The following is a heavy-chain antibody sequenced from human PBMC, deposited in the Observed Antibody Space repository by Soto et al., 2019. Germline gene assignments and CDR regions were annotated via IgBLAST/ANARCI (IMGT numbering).Heavy chain of an antibody. CDR2: ISWNSGSI. D-gene: IGHD3-10*01. V-gene: IGHV3-9*01. Sequence: VQLVESGGGLVKPGGSLRLSCAASGFTFSDYYMSWIRQAPGKGLEWVSGISWNSGSIGYADSVKGRFTISRDNAKNSLYLQMNSLRAEDTALYYCAKDGSSSGTHFDYWGQGTLVTVSS. J-gene: IGHJ4*02. CDR3: AKDGSSSGTHFDY. CDR1: GFTFSDYY.